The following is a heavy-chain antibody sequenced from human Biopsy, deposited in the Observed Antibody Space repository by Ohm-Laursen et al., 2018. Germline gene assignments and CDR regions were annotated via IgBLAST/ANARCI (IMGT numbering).Heavy chain of an antibody. D-gene: IGHD3-22*01. CDR2: IYPGGST. CDR1: GGDINNYY. Sequence: GTLSLTCNVSGGDINNYYWSWIRQPAGKGLERIGRIYPGGSTNYNPSLKSRVTMSVDTSKKQLSLRLRSVTAAGTAMYYCASVVLGPTNDAFDLWGQGTMVVVSS. V-gene: IGHV4-4*07. J-gene: IGHJ3*01. CDR3: ASVVLGPTNDAFDL.